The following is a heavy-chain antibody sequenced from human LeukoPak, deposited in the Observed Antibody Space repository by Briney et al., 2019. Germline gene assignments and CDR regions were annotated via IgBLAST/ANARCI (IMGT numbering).Heavy chain of an antibody. D-gene: IGHD3-10*01. CDR1: GFTFSRHG. Sequence: PGGTLRLSCAASGFTFSRHGMNWVRQAPGKGLEWVANIKQDGSEKYYVDSVKGRFTISRDNAKNSLYLQMNSLRAEDTAVYYCARDSYGSGSHDYWGQGTLVTVSS. J-gene: IGHJ4*02. CDR2: IKQDGSEK. CDR3: ARDSYGSGSHDY. V-gene: IGHV3-7*01.